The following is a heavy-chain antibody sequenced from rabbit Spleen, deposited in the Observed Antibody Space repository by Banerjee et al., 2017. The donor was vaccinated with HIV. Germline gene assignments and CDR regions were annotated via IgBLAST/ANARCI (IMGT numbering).Heavy chain of an antibody. CDR3: ARDTGSSFSSYGMDL. J-gene: IGHJ3*01. V-gene: IGHV1S40*01. CDR2: IEGGNSGFS. Sequence: QSLEESGGDLVKPGASLTLTCTASELDFSSSYWICWVRQAPGKGLEWIACIEGGNSGFSYFASWAKGRFTVSKTSSTTVTLQMTSLTAADTATYFCARDTGSSFSSYGMDLWGQGTWSPS. CDR1: ELDFSSSYW. D-gene: IGHD8-1*01.